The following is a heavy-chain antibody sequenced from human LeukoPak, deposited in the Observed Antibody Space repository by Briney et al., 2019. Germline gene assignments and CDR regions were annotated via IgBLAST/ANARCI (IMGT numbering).Heavy chain of an antibody. CDR3: ARVKVLYGSGSYRGPHYYFDY. CDR2: ISAYNGNT. V-gene: IGHV1-18*01. CDR1: GCTFTSYG. J-gene: IGHJ4*02. D-gene: IGHD3-10*01. Sequence: ASVKVSCKASGCTFTSYGISWVRQAPGQGLEWMGWISAYNGNTNYAQKLQGRVTMTTDTSTSTAYMELRSLRSDDTAVYYCARVKVLYGSGSYRGPHYYFDYWGQGTLVTVSS.